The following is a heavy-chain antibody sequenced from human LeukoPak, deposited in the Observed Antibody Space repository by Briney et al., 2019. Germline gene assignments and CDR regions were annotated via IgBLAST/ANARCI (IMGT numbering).Heavy chain of an antibody. CDR1: GFTFSSYA. CDR3: AKGTLPRGYRYGYDLYYFDY. V-gene: IGHV3-30*04. CDR2: ISYDGSNK. Sequence: GRSLRLSCAASGFTFSSYAMHWVRQAPGKGLEWVAVISYDGSNKYYADSVKGRFTISRDNSKNTLYLQMNSLRAEDTAVYYCAKGTLPRGYRYGYDLYYFDYWGQGTLVTVSS. D-gene: IGHD5-18*01. J-gene: IGHJ4*02.